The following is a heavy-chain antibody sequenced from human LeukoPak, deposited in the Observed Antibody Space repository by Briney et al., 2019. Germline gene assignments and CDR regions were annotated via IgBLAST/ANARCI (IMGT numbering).Heavy chain of an antibody. Sequence: SGGSLRLSCAASGLTFSSYAMSWVRQAPGKGLEWVSAISGSGGSTYYADSVKGRFTISRDNSKNTLYLQMNSLRAEDTAVYYCARDPDYYDSSGYLDYWGQGTLVTVSS. V-gene: IGHV3-23*01. CDR2: ISGSGGST. J-gene: IGHJ4*02. CDR3: ARDPDYYDSSGYLDY. CDR1: GLTFSSYA. D-gene: IGHD3-22*01.